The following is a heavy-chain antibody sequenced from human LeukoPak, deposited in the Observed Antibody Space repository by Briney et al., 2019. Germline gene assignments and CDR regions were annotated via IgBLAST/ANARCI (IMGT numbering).Heavy chain of an antibody. CDR3: ARSYGDYGDVVDY. CDR1: GGSFSGYY. D-gene: IGHD4-17*01. CDR2: INHSGST. V-gene: IGHV4-34*01. Sequence: SETLSLTCAVYGGSFSGYYWSWIRQPPGKGLEWIGEINHSGSTNYNPSLKSRVTISVDTSKNQFSLKLSSVTAADTAVYYCARSYGDYGDVVDYWGQGTLVTVSS. J-gene: IGHJ4*02.